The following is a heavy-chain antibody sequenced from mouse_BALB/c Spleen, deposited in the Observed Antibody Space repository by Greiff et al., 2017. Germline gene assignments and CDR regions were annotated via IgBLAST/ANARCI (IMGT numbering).Heavy chain of an antibody. D-gene: IGHD2-4*01. CDR2: IDPYNGGT. V-gene: IGHV1S135*01. J-gene: IGHJ3*01. CDR3: ARGKYDYDGAFAY. Sequence: VQLQQSGPELVKPGASVKVSCKASGYAFTSYNMYWVKQSHGKSLEWIGYIDPYNGGTSYNQKFKGKATLTVDKSSSTAYMHLNSLTSEDSAVYYCARGKYDYDGAFAYWGQGTLVTVSA. CDR1: GYAFTSYN.